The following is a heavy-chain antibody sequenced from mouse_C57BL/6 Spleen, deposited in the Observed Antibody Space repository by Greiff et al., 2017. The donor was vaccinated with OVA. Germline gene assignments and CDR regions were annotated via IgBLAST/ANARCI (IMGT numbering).Heavy chain of an antibody. CDR1: GFNIKDYY. D-gene: IGHD4-1*01. Sequence: EVKLVESGAELVKPGASVKLSCTASGFNIKDYYMHWVKQRTEQGLEWIGRIDPEDGETKYAPEFQGKATITADTSSNTAYLQLSSLTSEDTAVYYCARSWDVPYWYFDVWGTGTTVTVSS. CDR2: IDPEDGET. J-gene: IGHJ1*03. V-gene: IGHV14-2*01. CDR3: ARSWDVPYWYFDV.